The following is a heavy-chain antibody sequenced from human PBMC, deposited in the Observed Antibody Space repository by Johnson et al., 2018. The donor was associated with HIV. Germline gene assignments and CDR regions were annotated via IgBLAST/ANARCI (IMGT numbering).Heavy chain of an antibody. CDR2: IRYDGSNK. Sequence: QVQLVESGGGVVQPGSSLRLSCAASGFTFSSYGMLWVRQAPGKGLEWVAFIRYDGSNKYYADSVKGRFTISRDNSKNTLYLQMNSLRAEDTAVYYCAKDHPVVAERTGAFDIWGQGTMVTVSS. D-gene: IGHD2-15*01. CDR1: GFTFSSYG. V-gene: IGHV3-30*02. CDR3: AKDHPVVAERTGAFDI. J-gene: IGHJ3*02.